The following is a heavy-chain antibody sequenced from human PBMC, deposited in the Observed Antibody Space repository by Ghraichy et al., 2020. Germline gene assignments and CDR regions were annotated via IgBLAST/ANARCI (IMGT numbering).Heavy chain of an antibody. Sequence: SQTLSLTCTVSGGSISSYYWSWIRQPPGKGLEWIGYIYYSGSTNYNPSLKSRVTISVDTSKNQFSLKLSSVTAADTAVYYCASINLEYSSSSGYYGMDVWGQGTTVTVSS. CDR1: GGSISSYY. V-gene: IGHV4-59*01. CDR3: ASINLEYSSSSGYYGMDV. CDR2: IYYSGST. J-gene: IGHJ6*02. D-gene: IGHD6-6*01.